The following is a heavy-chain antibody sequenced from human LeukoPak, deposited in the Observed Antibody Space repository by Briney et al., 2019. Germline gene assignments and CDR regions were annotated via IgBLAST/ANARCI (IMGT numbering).Heavy chain of an antibody. J-gene: IGHJ6*03. CDR3: AKGIGYYCYYMDV. V-gene: IGHV4-38-2*02. Sequence: SETLSLTCSVSGYSISSGYYWGWIRQAPGKGLEWIGYIYYSGSTNYNPSLKSRVSMSIDKSKNIFSLNLTSVTAADTAVYYCAKGIGYYCYYMDVWGKGTTVTVSS. CDR1: GYSISSGYY. D-gene: IGHD3-10*01. CDR2: IYYSGST.